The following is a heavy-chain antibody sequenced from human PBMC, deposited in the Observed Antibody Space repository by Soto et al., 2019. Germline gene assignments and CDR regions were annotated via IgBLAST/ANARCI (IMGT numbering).Heavy chain of an antibody. D-gene: IGHD5-12*01. J-gene: IGHJ5*02. CDR1: GFTFSSYA. Sequence: GGSLRLSCAASGFTFSSYAMSWVRQAPGKGLEWVSAISGSGGSTYYADSVKGRFTISRDNSKNTLYLQMNSLRAEDTAVYYCAKDVYSGYDFFDYGDYRIFDWFDPWGQGTLVTVSS. CDR2: ISGSGGST. CDR3: AKDVYSGYDFFDYGDYRIFDWFDP. V-gene: IGHV3-23*01.